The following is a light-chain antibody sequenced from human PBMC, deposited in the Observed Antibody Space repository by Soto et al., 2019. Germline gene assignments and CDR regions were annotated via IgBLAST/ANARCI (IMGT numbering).Light chain of an antibody. V-gene: IGLV2-23*02. CDR1: RSDVGSYNL. CDR3: CSYAGSSTYVV. J-gene: IGLJ2*01. Sequence: QSALTEPAFVSRSPGQSITISCTETRSDVGSYNLVSWYQQHPGKAPKLMIYEVSKRPSGVSNRFSGSKFGNTASLTISGLHAEDEADYYCCSYAGSSTYVVFGGGTKLTVL. CDR2: EVS.